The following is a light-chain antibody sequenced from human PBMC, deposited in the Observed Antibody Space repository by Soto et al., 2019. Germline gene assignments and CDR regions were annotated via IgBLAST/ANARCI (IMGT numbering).Light chain of an antibody. J-gene: IGLJ1*01. CDR3: STYTSSLTLV. CDR1: SSDVGGYNY. V-gene: IGLV2-14*01. CDR2: DVS. Sequence: QSALTQPASVSGSPGQSITISCTGTSSDVGGYNYVSWYQQHPGKAPKLMIYDVSNRPSGVSNRFSGSKSGNTASLTISGLQAEDEADSYCSTYTSSLTLVFGTGTNVTVL.